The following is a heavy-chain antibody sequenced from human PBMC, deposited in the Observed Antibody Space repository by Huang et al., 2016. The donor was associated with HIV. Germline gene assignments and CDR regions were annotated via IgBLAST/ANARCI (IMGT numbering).Heavy chain of an antibody. CDR1: GFTFSSYA. D-gene: IGHD3-3*01. CDR2: STDGNNNR. J-gene: IGHJ4*02. CDR3: AKDADTSGYDVLGPFGS. V-gene: IGHV3-23*01. Sequence: EVLLLESGGGLVQPGGSLRLSCVASGFTFSSYAMSWVRQAPGKGLEWVSGSTDGNNNRYYAHSVKGRFAVSRDDSTNTLYLQMNSLRAEDTAVYYCAKDADTSGYDVLGPFGSWGQGTLVTVSS.